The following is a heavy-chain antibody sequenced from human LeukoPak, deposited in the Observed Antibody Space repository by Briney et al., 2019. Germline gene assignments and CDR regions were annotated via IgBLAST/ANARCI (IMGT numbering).Heavy chain of an antibody. CDR3: ARDRDAFDI. J-gene: IGHJ3*02. CDR2: IKQDGSEQ. Sequence: GGSLRLSCAASGFTYSNYWMTWVRQAPGKGLEWVANIKQDGSEQYYVDSVKGRFTISRDNAKNSLYLQMNSLRAEDTAVYYCARDRDAFDIWGQGTMVTVSS. V-gene: IGHV3-7*01. CDR1: GFTYSNYW.